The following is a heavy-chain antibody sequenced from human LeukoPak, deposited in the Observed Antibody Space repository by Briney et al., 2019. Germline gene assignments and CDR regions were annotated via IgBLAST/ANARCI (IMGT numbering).Heavy chain of an antibody. Sequence: GGSLRLSCAASGFTFSSYAMSWVCQAPGKGLEWVSAISGSGGSTYYADSVKGRFTISRDNSKNTLYLQMNSLRAEDTAVYYCARNKLRAAGLPHDAFDIWGQGTMVTVSS. D-gene: IGHD6-13*01. J-gene: IGHJ3*02. CDR1: GFTFSSYA. CDR2: ISGSGGST. V-gene: IGHV3-23*01. CDR3: ARNKLRAAGLPHDAFDI.